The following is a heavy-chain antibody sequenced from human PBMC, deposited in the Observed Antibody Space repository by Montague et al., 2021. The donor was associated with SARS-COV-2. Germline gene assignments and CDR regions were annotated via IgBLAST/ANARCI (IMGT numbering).Heavy chain of an antibody. CDR2: ICYGGST. V-gene: IGHV4-39*01. J-gene: IGHJ3*01. CDR3: ARRRDRSTVVSPAVFDL. Sequence: SETLSLTCSVSSDSISSRSYCWAWIRQSPGKGLEWIGNICYGGSTYYNPSLRSRVVMSAETSKSQFSLKLYSVTAADTSIYYCARRRDRSTVVSPAVFDLWGQGTRFIVSS. CDR1: SDSISSRSYC. D-gene: IGHD4-23*01.